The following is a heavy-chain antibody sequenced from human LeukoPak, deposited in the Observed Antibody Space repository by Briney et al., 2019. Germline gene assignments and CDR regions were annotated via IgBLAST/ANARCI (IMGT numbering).Heavy chain of an antibody. CDR2: IHYSGST. V-gene: IGHV4-59*08. J-gene: IGHJ2*01. CDR3: ARRGQRLASYWYFDL. D-gene: IGHD6-25*01. Sequence: PSETLSLTCTVSGGSISSYYWSWVRQPPGKGLEWIGYIHYSGSTNYNPSLKSRLTISVDTSKNQFSVKLSSVTAADTAVYYCARRGQRLASYWYFDLWGRGTLVAVSS. CDR1: GGSISSYY.